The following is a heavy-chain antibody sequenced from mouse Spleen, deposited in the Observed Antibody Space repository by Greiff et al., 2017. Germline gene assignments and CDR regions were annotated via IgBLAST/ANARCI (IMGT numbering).Heavy chain of an antibody. Sequence: EVQLQQSGAELVRPGASVKLSCTASGFNIKDYYMHWVKQRPEQGLEWIGRIDPEDGDTEYAPKFQGKATMTADTSSNTAYLQLSSLTSEDTAVYYCTTRQLGLREAMDYWGQGTSVTVSS. CDR1: GFNIKDYY. CDR3: TTRQLGLREAMDY. D-gene: IGHD3-2*01. CDR2: IDPEDGDT. J-gene: IGHJ4*01. V-gene: IGHV14-1*01.